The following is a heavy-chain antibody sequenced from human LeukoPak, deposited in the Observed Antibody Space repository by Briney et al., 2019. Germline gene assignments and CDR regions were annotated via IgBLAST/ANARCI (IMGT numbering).Heavy chain of an antibody. CDR2: IYYSGST. CDR3: AREGGGYPGFDY. Sequence: LRLSCAASGFTFSSYAMSWIRQHPGKGLEWIGYIYYSGSTYYNPSLKSRVTISVDTSKNQFSLKLSSVTAADTAVYYCAREGGGYPGFDYWGQGTLVTVSS. J-gene: IGHJ4*02. V-gene: IGHV4-31*02. CDR1: GFTFSSYA. D-gene: IGHD3-22*01.